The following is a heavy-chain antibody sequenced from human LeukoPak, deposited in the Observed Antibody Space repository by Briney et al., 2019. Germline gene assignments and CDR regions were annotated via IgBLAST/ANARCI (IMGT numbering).Heavy chain of an antibody. J-gene: IGHJ4*02. CDR3: ARDSKNGDYTEDYFDY. CDR2: IYHSGST. D-gene: IGHD4-17*01. V-gene: IGHV4-38-2*02. Sequence: SETLSLTCAVSGYSICSGYYWGWIRPPPGKGLEWIGSIYHSGSTYYNPSLKSRVTISVDTSKNQFSLKLSSVTAADTAVYYCARDSKNGDYTEDYFDYWGQGTLVTVSS. CDR1: GYSICSGYY.